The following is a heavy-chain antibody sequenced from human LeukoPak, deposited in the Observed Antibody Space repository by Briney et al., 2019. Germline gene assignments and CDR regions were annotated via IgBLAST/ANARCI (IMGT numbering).Heavy chain of an antibody. CDR2: IYYSGST. Sequence: SGPPLVKPSETLSLTCTVSGGSISSYYWSWIRQPPGKGLEWIGYIYYSGSTNYNPSLKSRVTISVDTSKNQFSLKLSSVTAADTAVYYCARAHSSSWYYFDYWGQGTLVTVSS. D-gene: IGHD6-13*01. V-gene: IGHV4-59*01. J-gene: IGHJ4*02. CDR3: ARAHSSSWYYFDY. CDR1: GGSISSYY.